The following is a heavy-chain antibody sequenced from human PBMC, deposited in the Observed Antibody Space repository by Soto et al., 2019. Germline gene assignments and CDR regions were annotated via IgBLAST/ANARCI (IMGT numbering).Heavy chain of an antibody. CDR3: VRGASLNCDY. Sequence: EVQLVESGGGVLRPGGSLRLSCAASGFTFDDYGMSWARQAPGKGLVWVSGVNWNGGSTGYADSVKGRFTISRDNANNSLYLQMNSLRAEDTAFYYCVRGASLNCDYWGQGSLVTVSS. V-gene: IGHV3-20*04. J-gene: IGHJ4*02. CDR2: VNWNGGST. CDR1: GFTFDDYG. D-gene: IGHD1-26*01.